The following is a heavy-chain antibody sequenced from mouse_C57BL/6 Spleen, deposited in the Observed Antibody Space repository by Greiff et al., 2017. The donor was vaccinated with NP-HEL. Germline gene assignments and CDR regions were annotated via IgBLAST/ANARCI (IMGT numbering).Heavy chain of an antibody. CDR2: IWTGGGT. D-gene: IGHD2-5*01. CDR3: AREYSNFGLYAMDY. CDR1: GFSLTSYA. V-gene: IGHV2-9-1*01. J-gene: IGHJ4*01. Sequence: QVQLQQSGPGLVAPSQSLSITCTVSGFSLTSYAISWVRQPPGKGLEWLGVIWTGGGTNYNSALKSRLSISKDNSKSQVFLKMNSLQTDDTARYYCAREYSNFGLYAMDYWGQGTSVTVSS.